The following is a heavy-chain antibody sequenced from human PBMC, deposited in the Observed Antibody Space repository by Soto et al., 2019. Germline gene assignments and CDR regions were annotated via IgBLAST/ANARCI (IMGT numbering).Heavy chain of an antibody. CDR2: ISWNSGSI. CDR1: GFIFDDYA. CDR3: AKDAGNYGDYTVDAFDI. J-gene: IGHJ3*02. V-gene: IGHV3-9*01. D-gene: IGHD4-17*01. Sequence: DVQLVESGGGLVQPGRSLRLSCAASGFIFDDYAMHWVRQAPGKGLEWVSGISWNSGSIGYADSVKGRFTISKDNAKNSLYLQMNSLRAEDTALYYCAKDAGNYGDYTVDAFDIWGQGTMVTVSS.